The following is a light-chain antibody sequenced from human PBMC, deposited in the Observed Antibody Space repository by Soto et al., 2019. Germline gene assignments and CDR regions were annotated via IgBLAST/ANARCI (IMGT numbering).Light chain of an antibody. Sequence: EIVLTQSPATLSLSPGERATLSCRASQSVNSNLAWYHQKPGQPPRLLTFDASNRATGIPARFSGSGSGTDFTLTISSLEPEDFAVYYCQQRSNWPPYTFGQGTKLEIK. V-gene: IGKV3-11*01. CDR1: QSVNSN. CDR3: QQRSNWPPYT. J-gene: IGKJ2*01. CDR2: DAS.